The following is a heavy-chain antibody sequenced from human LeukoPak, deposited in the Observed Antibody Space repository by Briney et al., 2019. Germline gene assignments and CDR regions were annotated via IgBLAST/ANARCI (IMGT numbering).Heavy chain of an antibody. CDR1: GGSISRYY. Sequence: SETLSLTCTVSGGSISRYYWCWIRQPPGKGLEWIAYISDIGSINYNPSLKSRVTISLDTSKNQFSLKLSSVTAADTAVYYCAGHHPRNTVDFWGQGTLVTVSS. D-gene: IGHD2/OR15-2a*01. V-gene: IGHV4-59*08. CDR3: AGHHPRNTVDF. CDR2: ISDIGSI. J-gene: IGHJ4*02.